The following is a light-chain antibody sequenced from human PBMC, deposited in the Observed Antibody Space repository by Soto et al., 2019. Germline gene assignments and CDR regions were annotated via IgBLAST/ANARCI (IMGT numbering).Light chain of an antibody. J-gene: IGLJ1*01. V-gene: IGLV2-14*01. CDR3: SSYTSSDTLV. Sequence: QSVLTQPASVSGSPGQSITISCTGTSSDIGGYNYVSWYQQHPGKAPKLMIYDVSSRPSGVSNRFSGSKSGNTASLTISGLQAEDEADYYCSSYTSSDTLVFGTGTKVTVL. CDR1: SSDIGGYNY. CDR2: DVS.